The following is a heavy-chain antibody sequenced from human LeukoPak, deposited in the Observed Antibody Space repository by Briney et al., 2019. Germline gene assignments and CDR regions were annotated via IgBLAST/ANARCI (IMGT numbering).Heavy chain of an antibody. CDR3: ARGAAAGSNWFDP. CDR2: ISSSSSYI. D-gene: IGHD6-13*01. CDR1: GFNFSTYA. Sequence: GGSLRLSCAASGFNFSTYAMTWVRQAPGKGLEWVSSISSSSSYIYYADSVKGRFTISRDNAKNSLYLQMNSLRAEDTAVYYCARGAAAGSNWFDPWGQGTLVTVSS. J-gene: IGHJ5*02. V-gene: IGHV3-21*01.